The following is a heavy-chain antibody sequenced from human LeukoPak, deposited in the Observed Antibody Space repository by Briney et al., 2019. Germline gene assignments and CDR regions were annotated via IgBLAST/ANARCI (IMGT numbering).Heavy chain of an antibody. V-gene: IGHV3-73*01. Sequence: PGGSLRLSCAASGFTFSGSAMHWVRQASGKGLEWVGRIRSKANSYATAYAASAKGRFTISRDDSTNTAYLQMNSLKTEDTAVYYCTVSYYYDSSGYPPIDYWGQGTLVTVSS. J-gene: IGHJ4*02. CDR1: GFTFSGSA. CDR2: IRSKANSYAT. CDR3: TVSYYYDSSGYPPIDY. D-gene: IGHD3-22*01.